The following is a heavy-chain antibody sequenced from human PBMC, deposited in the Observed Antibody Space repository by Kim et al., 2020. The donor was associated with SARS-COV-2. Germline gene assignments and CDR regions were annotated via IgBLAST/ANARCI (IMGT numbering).Heavy chain of an antibody. V-gene: IGHV1-46*01. D-gene: IGHD2-15*01. CDR3: ARELTYCSGSICSGTMDH. J-gene: IGHJ4*02. Sequence: ASVKVSCKASGYIFTNYYMHLVRQVPGQGLEWMGIVNPSAGTTTYAQKFQGRVTVTRDTSTSVVYMELSSLRSDDTAVYFCARELTYCSGSICSGTMDHWGQGTLVTVSS. CDR2: VNPSAGTT. CDR1: GYIFTNYY.